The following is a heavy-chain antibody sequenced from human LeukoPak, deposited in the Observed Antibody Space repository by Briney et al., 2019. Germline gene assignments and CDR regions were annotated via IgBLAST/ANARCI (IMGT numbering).Heavy chain of an antibody. J-gene: IGHJ1*01. CDR2: IRYDGNNE. CDR3: VKDPSRVDSPLQH. CDR1: GFTFSSHG. Sequence: GGSLRLSCAASGFTFSSHGMHWVRQAPGKGLEWVAFIRYDGNNENYADSVKGRFTISRDNSNNTLYLQMNSLTAEDTAVFYCVKDPSRVDSPLQHWGQGTLVTVSS. D-gene: IGHD5/OR15-5a*01. V-gene: IGHV3-30*02.